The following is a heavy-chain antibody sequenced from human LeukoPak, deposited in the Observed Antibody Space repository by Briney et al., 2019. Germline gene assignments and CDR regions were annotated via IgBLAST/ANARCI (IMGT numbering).Heavy chain of an antibody. CDR3: ARRAVPASPGMYYFDY. Sequence: SETLSLTCTVSGDSISSSGYYWGWICQPPGKGLEWIGSIYFSGITNYNPSLTSRVTVSVDTSKNQFSLRLSSVTATDTAVYYCARRAVPASPGMYYFDYWGQGTLVTVSS. D-gene: IGHD2-2*01. V-gene: IGHV4-39*01. CDR1: GDSISSSGYY. J-gene: IGHJ4*02. CDR2: IYFSGIT.